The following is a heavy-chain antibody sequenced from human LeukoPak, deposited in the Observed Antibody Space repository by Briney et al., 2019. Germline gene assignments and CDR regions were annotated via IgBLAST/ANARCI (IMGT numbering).Heavy chain of an antibody. CDR2: MNPSGNT. D-gene: IGHD3-10*01. CDR1: GESFSGFY. Sequence: SETLSLTCAVYGESFSGFYLSWIRQPPGKTLEWIGEMNPSGNTNYNPSLQSRATISFDTSKTQFSLELNSVTAADAAVYYCARRSYTSTWYFASWYFDYWGRGSLVAVSS. V-gene: IGHV4-34*01. J-gene: IGHJ4*02. CDR3: ARRSYTSTWYFASWYFDY.